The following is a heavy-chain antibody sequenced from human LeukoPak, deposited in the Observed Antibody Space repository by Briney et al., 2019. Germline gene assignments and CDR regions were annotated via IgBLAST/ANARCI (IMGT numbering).Heavy chain of an antibody. CDR1: GFTFSSYW. J-gene: IGHJ5*02. CDR3: ASSYDYGDQFDP. CDR2: IKQDGSEK. Sequence: GGSLRLSCAASGFTFSSYWMSWVRQAPGKGLGWVANIKQDGSEKYYVDSVKGRFTISRDNAKNSLYLQMNSLRAEDTAVYYCASSYDYGDQFDPWGQGTLVTVSS. V-gene: IGHV3-7*01. D-gene: IGHD4-17*01.